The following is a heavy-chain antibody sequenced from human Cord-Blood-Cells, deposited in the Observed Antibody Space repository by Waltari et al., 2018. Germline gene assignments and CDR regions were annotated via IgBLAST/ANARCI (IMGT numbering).Heavy chain of an antibody. V-gene: IGHV4-39*01. CDR3: ARQVWYGTGSYYNWFDP. D-gene: IGHD3-10*01. CDR1: GGSLSSSSYY. J-gene: IGHJ5*02. Sequence: QLQLQESGPGLVKPSATLSLTCTVSGGSLSSSSYYWGWIRQPPGKGLGWIGSIYYSGSTYYNPSLKSRVTISVDTSKNQFSLKLSSVTAADTAVYYCARQVWYGTGSYYNWFDPWGQGTLVTVSS. CDR2: IYYSGST.